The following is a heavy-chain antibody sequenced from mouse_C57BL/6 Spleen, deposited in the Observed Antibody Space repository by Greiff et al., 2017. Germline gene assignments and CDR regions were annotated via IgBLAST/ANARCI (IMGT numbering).Heavy chain of an antibody. D-gene: IGHD1-1*02. Sequence: VQLKQPGAELVRPGSSVKLSCKASGYTFTSYWMHWVKQRPIQGLEWIGNIDPSDSETHYNQKFKDKATLTVDKSSSTAYMQLSSLTSEDSAVYYCARYHYGYWYFDVWGTGTTVTVSS. V-gene: IGHV1-52*01. CDR1: GYTFTSYW. J-gene: IGHJ1*03. CDR2: IDPSDSET. CDR3: ARYHYGYWYFDV.